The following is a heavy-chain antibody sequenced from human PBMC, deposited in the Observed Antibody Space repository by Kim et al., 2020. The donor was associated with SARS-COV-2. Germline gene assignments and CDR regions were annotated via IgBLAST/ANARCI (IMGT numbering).Heavy chain of an antibody. Sequence: VKGRCTISRDNAKNPLYLQMNSLRAEDTAVYYCARDLATMVRVVKGSFDYWGQGTLATVSS. V-gene: IGHV3-21*01. CDR3: ARDLATMVRVVKGSFDY. D-gene: IGHD3-10*01. J-gene: IGHJ4*02.